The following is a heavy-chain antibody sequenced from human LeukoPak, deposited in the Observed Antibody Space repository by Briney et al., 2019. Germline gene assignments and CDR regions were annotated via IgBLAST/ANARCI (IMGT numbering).Heavy chain of an antibody. J-gene: IGHJ6*03. V-gene: IGHV1-69*01. CDR2: IIPIFGTA. Sequence: SVKVSCKASGGTFSSYAISWVRQAPGQGLEWMGGIIPIFGTANYAQKFQGRVTITADESTSTAYMELSSLRSDDTAVYYCARYDDYDILTVAPGYYMDVWGKGTTVTVSS. CDR3: ARYDDYDILTVAPGYYMDV. D-gene: IGHD3-9*01. CDR1: GGTFSSYA.